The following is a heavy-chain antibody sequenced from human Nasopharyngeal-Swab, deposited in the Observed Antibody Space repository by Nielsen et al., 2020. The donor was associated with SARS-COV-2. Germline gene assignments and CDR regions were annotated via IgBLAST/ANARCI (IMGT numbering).Heavy chain of an antibody. V-gene: IGHV1-46*01. CDR1: GYTFTSYY. D-gene: IGHD2-2*01. J-gene: IGHJ6*02. CDR2: INPSGGTT. Sequence: ASVKVSCKASGYTFTSYYMHWVRQAPGQGLEWMGIINPSGGTTSYAQKFQGRVTMTRDTSTSTVYMELSSLRSEDTAVYYCARDVCSSTSCYYWGYYGMDVWGQGTTVTVSS. CDR3: ARDVCSSTSCYYWGYYGMDV.